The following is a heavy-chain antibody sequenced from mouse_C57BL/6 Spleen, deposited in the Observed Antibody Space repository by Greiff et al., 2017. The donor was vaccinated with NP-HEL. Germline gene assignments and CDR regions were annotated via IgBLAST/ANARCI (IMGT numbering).Heavy chain of an antibody. CDR3: ARDSNYVNYFDY. Sequence: VQLQQPGAELVKPGASVKLSCKASGYTFTSYWMHWVKQRPGQGLEWIGMIHPNSGSTNYNEKFKSKATLTVDKSSSTAYMQLSSLTSEDSAVYYCARDSNYVNYFDYWGQGTTLTVSS. CDR2: IHPNSGST. CDR1: GYTFTSYW. J-gene: IGHJ2*01. V-gene: IGHV1-64*01. D-gene: IGHD2-5*01.